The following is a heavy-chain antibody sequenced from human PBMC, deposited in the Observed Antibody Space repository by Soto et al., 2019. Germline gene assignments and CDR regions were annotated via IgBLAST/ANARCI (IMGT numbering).Heavy chain of an antibody. V-gene: IGHV3-21*01. Sequence: EVQLVESGGGLVKPGGSLRLSCAASGFTFSSYSMNWVRQAPGKGLEWVSSISSSSSYIYYADSVKGRFTISRDNAKNSPDRQMNSLRAEDTAVYYCARAGDRDWLLPYYYYYYMDVWGKGTTVTVSS. J-gene: IGHJ6*03. CDR1: GFTFSSYS. CDR3: ARAGDRDWLLPYYYYYYMDV. D-gene: IGHD3-9*01. CDR2: ISSSSSYI.